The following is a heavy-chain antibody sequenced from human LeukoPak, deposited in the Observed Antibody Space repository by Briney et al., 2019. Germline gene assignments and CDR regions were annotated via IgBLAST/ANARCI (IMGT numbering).Heavy chain of an antibody. V-gene: IGHV3-23*01. CDR2: ITGSVGST. CDR1: GFSFSSYA. D-gene: IGHD1-26*01. J-gene: IGHJ4*02. Sequence: GASLRLSCAASGFSFSSYAMSWVRQAPDKGLEWVSAITGSVGSTYYANSVKGRFTISRDNSKNTLSLQMDSLRVEDTAVYYCAKAVLRGSYYFDYWGQGTLVTASS. CDR3: AKAVLRGSYYFDY.